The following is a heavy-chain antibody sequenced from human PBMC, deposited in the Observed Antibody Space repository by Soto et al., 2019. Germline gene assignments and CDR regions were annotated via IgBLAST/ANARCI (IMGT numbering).Heavy chain of an antibody. CDR1: GFTFSNAW. J-gene: IGHJ4*02. V-gene: IGHV3-15*07. Sequence: EVQLVESGGGLVKPGGSLRLSCAASGFTFSNAWMNWVRHAPGKGLEWVGRIKSKTDGGTTDYAAPVKGRFTISRDDSKNTLYPQMNSLKTEDTAVYYCIVRYPYYFGYWGQGTLVTVSS. CDR2: IKSKTDGGTT. CDR3: IVRYPYYFGY. D-gene: IGHD2-21*01.